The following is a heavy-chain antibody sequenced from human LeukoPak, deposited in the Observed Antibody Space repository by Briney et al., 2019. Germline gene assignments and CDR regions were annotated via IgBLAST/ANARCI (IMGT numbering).Heavy chain of an antibody. CDR2: IDYGGST. Sequence: SETLSLTCTVSGDSSYNNIYYWGWIRQPPGKGLEWIGTIDYGGSTYYSPSLKSRATISIDTSKNQFSLKLSSVTAADTAVYYCAREYIAAAGHSAPYYYYYYMDVWGKGTTVTISS. CDR1: GDSSYNNIYY. V-gene: IGHV4-39*07. CDR3: AREYIAAAGHSAPYYYYYYMDV. D-gene: IGHD6-13*01. J-gene: IGHJ6*03.